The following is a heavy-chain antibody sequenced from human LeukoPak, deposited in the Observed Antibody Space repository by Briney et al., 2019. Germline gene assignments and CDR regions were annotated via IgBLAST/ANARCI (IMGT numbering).Heavy chain of an antibody. V-gene: IGHV3-23*01. CDR2: ISGSGGST. D-gene: IGHD6-19*01. J-gene: IGHJ4*02. CDR3: AKDLLAVAGYQFDY. Sequence: PGGSLRLSCAASGFTFSSYAMSWVRQAPGKGPEWVSIISGSGGSTFYADSVKGRFTISRDNSKNTLDPQINSLRAEDTAVYYCAKDLLAVAGYQFDYWGRGTLVSVSS. CDR1: GFTFSSYA.